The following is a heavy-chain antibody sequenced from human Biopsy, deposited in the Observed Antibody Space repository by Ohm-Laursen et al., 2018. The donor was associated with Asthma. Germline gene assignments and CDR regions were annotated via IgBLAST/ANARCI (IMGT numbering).Heavy chain of an antibody. CDR3: ARQSGQEYGDSSGFDI. J-gene: IGHJ3*02. Sequence: SLRLSCSAPGFVFSQSGMHWVRQAPGKGLEWVALVSSDGHNKYYEDSVKGRFTISRDNSRNRLYLQINRLTVEDSAVYFCARQSGQEYGDSSGFDIWGQGAKVAVSS. V-gene: IGHV3-30*03. CDR1: GFVFSQSG. D-gene: IGHD3-22*01. CDR2: VSSDGHNK.